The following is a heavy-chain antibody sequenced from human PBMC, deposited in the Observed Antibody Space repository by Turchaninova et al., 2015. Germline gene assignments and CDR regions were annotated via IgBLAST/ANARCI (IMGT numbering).Heavy chain of an antibody. CDR3: ARHGIAGYLDY. CDR2: NYHSGST. J-gene: IGHJ4*02. Sequence: QVQLQESGPGLVKPSETLSLTCAVSGYSISSGYSWAWIRQPPGKGLEWIGNNYHSGSTYYNPSLKRRVTISVDTSKNQFSLNLSSVTAADTAVYYSARHGIAGYLDYWGQGTLVTVSS. D-gene: IGHD2-15*01. CDR1: GYSISSGYS. V-gene: IGHV4-38-2*01.